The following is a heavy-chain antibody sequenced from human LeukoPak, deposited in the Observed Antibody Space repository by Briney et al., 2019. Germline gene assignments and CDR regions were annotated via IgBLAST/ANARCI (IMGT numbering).Heavy chain of an antibody. CDR2: ISSSSSYI. D-gene: IGHD4-17*01. V-gene: IGHV3-21*01. Sequence: GGSLRLSCAASGFTFSSYSMNWVRQAPGKGLEWVSSISSSSSYIYYADSVKGRFTISRDNAKNSLYLQMNSLRAEDTAVYYCARPTYGDYGMDVWGQGTTVTVSS. CDR1: GFTFSSYS. J-gene: IGHJ6*02. CDR3: ARPTYGDYGMDV.